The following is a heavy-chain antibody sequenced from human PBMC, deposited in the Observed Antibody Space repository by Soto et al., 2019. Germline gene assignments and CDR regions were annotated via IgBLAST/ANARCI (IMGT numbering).Heavy chain of an antibody. Sequence: QVQLVQSGAEVKKPGASVKVSCKASGYTFTSYYMHWVRQAPGQGLEWMGIINPSGGSTSYAQKFQGRVTMTRDTSTSTVYMELSSLRSEDTAVYYFATALRMGWFDPWGQGTLVTVSS. V-gene: IGHV1-46*01. CDR3: ATALRMGWFDP. J-gene: IGHJ5*02. D-gene: IGHD2-8*01. CDR1: GYTFTSYY. CDR2: INPSGGST.